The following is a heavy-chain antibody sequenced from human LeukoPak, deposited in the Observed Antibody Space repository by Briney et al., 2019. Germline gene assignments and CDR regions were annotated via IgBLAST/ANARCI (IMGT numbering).Heavy chain of an antibody. J-gene: IGHJ4*02. V-gene: IGHV4-38-2*02. Sequence: SETLSLTCTVSGYSISSGYYWGWIRQPPGKGLEWIGSIYHSGSTYYNPSLKSRVTISVDTSKNQFSLKLSSVTAADTAVYYCAREKKLVVAATAFDYWGQGTLVTASS. CDR2: IYHSGST. CDR3: AREKKLVVAATAFDY. CDR1: GYSISSGYY. D-gene: IGHD2-15*01.